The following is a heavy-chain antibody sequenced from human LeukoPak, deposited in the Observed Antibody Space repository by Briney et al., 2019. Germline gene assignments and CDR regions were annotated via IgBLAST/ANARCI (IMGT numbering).Heavy chain of an antibody. J-gene: IGHJ4*02. V-gene: IGHV4-4*02. D-gene: IGHD5-12*01. CDR3: ARGEYGGYEVY. CDR1: GGPLSSTIW. Sequence: SETLSLTCAVSGGPLSSTIWWSWVREPPGKGLEWIGYIYCSWSTNYNPALKRRGTISVDTSKTRFSLKLSSVTAADTAVYYCARGEYGGYEVYWGQGTLVTVSS. CDR2: IYCSWST.